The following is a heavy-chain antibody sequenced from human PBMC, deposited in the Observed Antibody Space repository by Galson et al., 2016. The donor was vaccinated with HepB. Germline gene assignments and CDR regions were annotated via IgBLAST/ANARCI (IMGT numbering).Heavy chain of an antibody. CDR3: ARRLRRRMTIFGVIDNWFDA. CDR2: IYWDGDK. V-gene: IGHV2-5*02. Sequence: PALVKPTQTLTPTCTLSGFSLSTSGVGVGWIRQPPGEALEWLALIYWDGDKRYSPSLQNRLTITNDPSNNQVFLTMTNMDPVDTATYYCARRLRRRMTIFGVIDNWFDAWGQGTLVTVSS. J-gene: IGHJ5*02. CDR1: GFSLSTSGVG. D-gene: IGHD3-3*01.